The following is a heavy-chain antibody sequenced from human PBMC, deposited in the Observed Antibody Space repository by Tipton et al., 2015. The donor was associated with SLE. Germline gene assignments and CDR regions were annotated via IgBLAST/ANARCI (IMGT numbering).Heavy chain of an antibody. CDR1: GFIFSTYS. V-gene: IGHV3-21*04. D-gene: IGHD3-22*01. CDR3: AHRGTSSGYYYYFDY. J-gene: IGHJ4*02. CDR2: MSRESKYI. Sequence: GSLRLSCVASGFIFSTYSMNWVRQAPGKGLEWVSSMSRESKYIYYADSLRGRFTISRDNSRNTLYLQMNSLRAEDTAVYYCAHRGTSSGYYYYFDYWGQGTLVTVSS.